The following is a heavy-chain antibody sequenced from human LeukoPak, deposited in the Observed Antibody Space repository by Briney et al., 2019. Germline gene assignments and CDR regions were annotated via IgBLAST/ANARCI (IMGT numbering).Heavy chain of an antibody. CDR3: ARGGENEWELPFDY. Sequence: ASVKVSCKASGNTLSGYYMHWVRQAPRQGLEWMGWMNPNSGNTGYAQKFQGRVTMTRDTSISTAYMELSRLRSDDTAVYYCARGGENEWELPFDYWGQGTLVTVSS. D-gene: IGHD1-26*01. V-gene: IGHV1-2*02. J-gene: IGHJ4*02. CDR1: GNTLSGYY. CDR2: MNPNSGNT.